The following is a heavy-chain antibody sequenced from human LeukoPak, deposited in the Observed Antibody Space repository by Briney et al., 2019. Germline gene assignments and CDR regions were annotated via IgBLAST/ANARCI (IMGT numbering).Heavy chain of an antibody. CDR3: ARDLENIVVVPAAMWGH. V-gene: IGHV1-18*01. D-gene: IGHD2-2*01. CDR2: ISAYNGNT. Sequence: ASVKVSCKASGYTFTSYGISWVRQAPGQGLEWMGWISAYNGNTNYAQKLQGRVTMTTDTSTSTAYMELRSLRSDDTVVYYCARDLENIVVVPAAMWGHWGQGTLVTVSS. CDR1: GYTFTSYG. J-gene: IGHJ4*02.